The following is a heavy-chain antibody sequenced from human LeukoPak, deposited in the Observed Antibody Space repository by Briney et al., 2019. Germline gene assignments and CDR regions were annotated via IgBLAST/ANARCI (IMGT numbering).Heavy chain of an antibody. Sequence: GGSLRLSCAASGFTFTTYWMSWVRQAPGKGLEWVANIKQDGTEKYYVDSVKGRFTISRDNARNSLELQMNSLRVEDTAVYYCAKVAKYYYGSETYYFFEQWGQGTPVTASS. V-gene: IGHV3-7*01. CDR3: AKVAKYYYGSETYYFFEQ. J-gene: IGHJ4*02. CDR1: GFTFTTYW. CDR2: IKQDGTEK. D-gene: IGHD3-10*01.